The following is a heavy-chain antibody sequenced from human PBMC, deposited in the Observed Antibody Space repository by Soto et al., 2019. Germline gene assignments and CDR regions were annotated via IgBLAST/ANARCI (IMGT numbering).Heavy chain of an antibody. D-gene: IGHD2-2*01. CDR1: GYTFTSYY. J-gene: IGHJ6*02. CDR3: AREGSDVLVPAARDYYYYGMDV. V-gene: IGHV1-46*01. CDR2: INPSGGST. Sequence: QVQLVQSGAEVKKPGASVKVSCKASGYTFTSYYMHWVRQAPGQGLEWMGIINPSGGSTSYAQKCQGRVTMTRDTSTSTVYMELSSLRSEDTAVYYCAREGSDVLVPAARDYYYYGMDVWGQGTTVTVSS.